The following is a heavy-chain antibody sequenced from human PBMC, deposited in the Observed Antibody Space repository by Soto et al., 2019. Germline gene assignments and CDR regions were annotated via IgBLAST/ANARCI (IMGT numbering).Heavy chain of an antibody. D-gene: IGHD6-13*01. J-gene: IGHJ4*02. Sequence: VQLVESGGGLVQPGGSLRLSCAASGFTFSGHWMHWVRQSPGKGLVWVSRISTDGSSASYADSVKGRFTISRDNAKNTLYVQMNSLTAEDTAVYYCTREYTSSRYFDYWGQGTLVTVSS. V-gene: IGHV3-74*01. CDR1: GFTFSGHW. CDR3: TREYTSSRYFDY. CDR2: ISTDGSSA.